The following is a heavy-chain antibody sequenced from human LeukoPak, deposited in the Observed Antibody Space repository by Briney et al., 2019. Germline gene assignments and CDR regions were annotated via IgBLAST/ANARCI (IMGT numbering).Heavy chain of an antibody. J-gene: IGHJ4*02. V-gene: IGHV3-30*04. CDR1: GFTFRTYP. Sequence: PGRSLRLSCAASGFTFRTYPMHWVRQAPGKGLEWVAVIADDGKDKHYVESVKGRFTISRDNSKNTLYLQMNSLRVEDTAVYYCARDRHIAAAGYYFDYWGQGTLVTVSS. D-gene: IGHD6-25*01. CDR3: ARDRHIAAAGYYFDY. CDR2: IADDGKDK.